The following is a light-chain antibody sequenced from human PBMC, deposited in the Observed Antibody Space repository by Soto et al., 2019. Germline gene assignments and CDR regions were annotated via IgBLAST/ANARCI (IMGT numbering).Light chain of an antibody. V-gene: IGKV3-20*01. CDR2: GAS. Sequence: DIVLTQSPCTVSLSPGERATLSCRASQSVRSTSLAWYQQKPGQAPRLLIYGASSRATGIPDRFSGGGSWTDFTLTISRLEPEDFAVYYCQHYGSSPPITFGQGTRLEI. J-gene: IGKJ5*01. CDR3: QHYGSSPPIT. CDR1: QSVRSTS.